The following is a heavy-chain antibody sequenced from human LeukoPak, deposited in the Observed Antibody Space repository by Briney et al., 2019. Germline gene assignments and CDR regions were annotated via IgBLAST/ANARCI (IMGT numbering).Heavy chain of an antibody. Sequence: SSETLSLTCTVSGGSISSSSYYWGWIRQPPGKGLEWIGTIYYSGSTYYNPSLESRVTISVDTSKNQFSLKLSSVTAADTAVYYCARSDWKYYFDYWGQGTLVTVSS. J-gene: IGHJ4*02. CDR2: IYYSGST. CDR1: GGSISSSSYY. V-gene: IGHV4-39*07. D-gene: IGHD1-1*01. CDR3: ARSDWKYYFDY.